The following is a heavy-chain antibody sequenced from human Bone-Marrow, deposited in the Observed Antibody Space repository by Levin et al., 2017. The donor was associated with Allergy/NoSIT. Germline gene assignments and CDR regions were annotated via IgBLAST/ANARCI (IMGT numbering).Heavy chain of an antibody. Sequence: QAGGSLRLSCAASGFTFSSYAMSWVRQAPGKGLEWVSAISGSGGSTYYADSVKGRFTISRDNSKNTLYLQMNSLRAEDTAVYYCAKGWGSGPRKATPSYYYYYMDVWGKGTTVTVSS. V-gene: IGHV3-23*01. CDR2: ISGSGGST. J-gene: IGHJ6*03. CDR1: GFTFSSYA. D-gene: IGHD6-19*01. CDR3: AKGWGSGPRKATPSYYYYYMDV.